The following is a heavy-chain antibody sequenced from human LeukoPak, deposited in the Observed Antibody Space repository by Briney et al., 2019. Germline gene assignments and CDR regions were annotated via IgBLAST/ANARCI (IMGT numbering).Heavy chain of an antibody. Sequence: QAGGSLRLSCAASGFTFDDYAMHWVRQAPGKGLEWVSGISWNSGSIGYADSVKGRFTISRDNAKNSLYLQMNSLRAEDTALYYCAKDITGKAFDWYFDLWGRGTLVTVSS. D-gene: IGHD7-27*01. CDR1: GFTFDDYA. V-gene: IGHV3-9*01. J-gene: IGHJ2*01. CDR2: ISWNSGSI. CDR3: AKDITGKAFDWYFDL.